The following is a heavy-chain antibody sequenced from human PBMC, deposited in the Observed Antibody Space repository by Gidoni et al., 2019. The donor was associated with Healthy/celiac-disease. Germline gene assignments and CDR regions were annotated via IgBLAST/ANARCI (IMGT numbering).Heavy chain of an antibody. V-gene: IGHV1-18*01. CDR2: ISAYTGNT. CDR1: GYTFTSYG. D-gene: IGHD3-10*01. J-gene: IGHJ4*02. Sequence: QAQLVQSGAEVKKPGASAKVSCKAPGYTFTSYGISWVRQAPGQGLEWMGWISAYTGNTNYAQKLQGRVTMTTDTSTSTAYMELRGLRSDDTAVYYCARDHYGSGIGAYWGQGTLVTVSS. CDR3: ARDHYGSGIGAY.